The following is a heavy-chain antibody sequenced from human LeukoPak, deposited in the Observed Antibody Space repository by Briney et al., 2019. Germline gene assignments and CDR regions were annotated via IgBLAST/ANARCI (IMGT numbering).Heavy chain of an antibody. J-gene: IGHJ5*02. CDR3: AREPSYCSSTSCYSWFDP. Sequence: SETLSLTCTVSGGSISSHYWSWIRQPPGKGLEWIGYIYYSGSTNYNPSLKSRVTISVDMSKNQFSLKLSSVTAADTAVYYCAREPSYCSSTSCYSWFDPWGQGTLVTVSS. CDR1: GGSISSHY. V-gene: IGHV4-59*11. CDR2: IYYSGST. D-gene: IGHD2-2*02.